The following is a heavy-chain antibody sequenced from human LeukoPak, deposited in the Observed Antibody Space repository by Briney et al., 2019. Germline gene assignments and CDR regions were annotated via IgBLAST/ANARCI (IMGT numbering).Heavy chain of an antibody. CDR1: GGSISSYY. Sequence: SETLSLTCTVSGGSISSYYWSWIRQPPGKGLEWIGYIYYSGSTNYNPSLKSRVTISVDTSKNQFSLKLSSVTAADTAVYYCARGIEYYYDSSGYRVWFDPWGQGTLVTVSS. V-gene: IGHV4-59*01. D-gene: IGHD3-22*01. CDR3: ARGIEYYYDSSGYRVWFDP. CDR2: IYYSGST. J-gene: IGHJ5*02.